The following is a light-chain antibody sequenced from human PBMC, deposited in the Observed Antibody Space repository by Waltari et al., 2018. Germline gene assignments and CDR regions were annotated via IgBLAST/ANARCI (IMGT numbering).Light chain of an antibody. Sequence: QSVLTQPPSASGFLGQSVAISCTGTSSDIGGYNCVSWYQQHPGKAPKLLIYEVTKRPSGVPDRFSGSKSGNTASLTVSGLQAEDEADYYCTSYAVTKVVFGGGTKLTVL. CDR2: EVT. V-gene: IGLV2-8*01. CDR1: SSDIGGYNC. CDR3: TSYAVTKVV. J-gene: IGLJ2*01.